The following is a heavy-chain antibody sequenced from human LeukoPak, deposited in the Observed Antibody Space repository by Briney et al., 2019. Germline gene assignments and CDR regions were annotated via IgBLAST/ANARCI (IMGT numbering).Heavy chain of an antibody. CDR1: GGSISSSSYY. V-gene: IGHV4-39*07. CDR3: ARDRYCSGGSCPDY. Sequence: SETLSLTCTVSGGSISSSSYYWGWIRQPPRKGLEWIGSIYYSGSTYYNPSLKSRVTISVDTSKNQFSLKLSSVTAADTAVYYCARDRYCSGGSCPDYWGQGTLVTVSS. J-gene: IGHJ4*02. D-gene: IGHD2-15*01. CDR2: IYYSGST.